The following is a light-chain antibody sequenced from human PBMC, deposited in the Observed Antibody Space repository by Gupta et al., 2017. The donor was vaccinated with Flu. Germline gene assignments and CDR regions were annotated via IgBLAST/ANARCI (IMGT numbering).Light chain of an antibody. CDR2: DAS. CDR3: QQRRHWPT. Sequence: EIVLTQSPATLSLSPGERATLSCRASQSVSTYLAWYQQRPGQAPRLLIYDASCRATGIPDRFSGSGSETDFTLTIYSLEPEDFAVYYCQQRRHWPTFGGGTNVEIK. J-gene: IGKJ4*01. V-gene: IGKV3-11*01. CDR1: QSVSTY.